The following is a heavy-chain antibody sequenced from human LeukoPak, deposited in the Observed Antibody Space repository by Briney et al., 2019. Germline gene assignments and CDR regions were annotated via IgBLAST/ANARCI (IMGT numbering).Heavy chain of an antibody. Sequence: PSETLSLTCTVSGGSISSDYWSWIRQPLGQGLERIGYIYYSGSTNYNPSLKSRVTISVDTSKNQFSLKLSSVTAADTAVYYCARRAGFDYYYYGMDVWGQGTTVTVSS. CDR3: ARRAGFDYYYYGMDV. D-gene: IGHD3-3*01. CDR1: GGSISSDY. J-gene: IGHJ6*02. V-gene: IGHV4-59*12. CDR2: IYYSGST.